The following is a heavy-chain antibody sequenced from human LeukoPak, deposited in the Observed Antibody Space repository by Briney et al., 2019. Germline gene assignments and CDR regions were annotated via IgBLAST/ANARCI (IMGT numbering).Heavy chain of an antibody. D-gene: IGHD3-9*01. CDR2: IYYSGST. J-gene: IGHJ4*02. CDR1: GGSISSGDYY. V-gene: IGHV4-30-4*01. Sequence: SETLSLTCTVSGGSISSGDYYWSWIRQPPVKGLELIGYIYYSGSTYYNPSLKSRVTISVDTCKNQFSLKLSSVTAADTAVYYCARVERYFDWSLDYWGQGTLVTVSS. CDR3: ARVERYFDWSLDY.